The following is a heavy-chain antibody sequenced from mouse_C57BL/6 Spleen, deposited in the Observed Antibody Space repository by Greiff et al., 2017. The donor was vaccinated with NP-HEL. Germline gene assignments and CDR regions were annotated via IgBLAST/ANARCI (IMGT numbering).Heavy chain of an antibody. D-gene: IGHD2-5*01. CDR3: TTGYSNWDY. CDR1: GFNIKDDY. V-gene: IGHV14-4*01. J-gene: IGHJ2*01. CDR2: IDPENGDT. Sequence: VQLQQSGAELVRPGASVKLSCTASGFNIKDDYMHWVKQRPEQGLEWIGWIDPENGDTEYASKFQGKATITADTSSNTAYLQLSSLTSEDTAVYYCTTGYSNWDYWGQGTTLTVSS.